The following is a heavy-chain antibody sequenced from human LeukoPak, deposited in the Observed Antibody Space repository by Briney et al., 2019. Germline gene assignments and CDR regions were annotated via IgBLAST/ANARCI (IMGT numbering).Heavy chain of an antibody. V-gene: IGHV4-34*01. Sequence: PSETLSLTCAVYGGSFSGYYWSWIRQPPGKGLEWIGEINHSGSTNYNPSLKSRVTISVDTSKNQFSLKLSSVTAADTAVYYCARRGDRFDWLRHGMDVWGQGTTVTVSS. J-gene: IGHJ6*02. CDR3: ARRGDRFDWLRHGMDV. D-gene: IGHD3-9*01. CDR1: GGSFSGYY. CDR2: INHSGST.